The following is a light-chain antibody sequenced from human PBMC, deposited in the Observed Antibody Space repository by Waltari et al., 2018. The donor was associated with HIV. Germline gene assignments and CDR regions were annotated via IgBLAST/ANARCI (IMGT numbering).Light chain of an antibody. CDR2: SNN. J-gene: IGLJ3*02. CDR3: ATWDDSLNGRWV. CDR1: SSNIGSNT. V-gene: IGLV1-44*01. Sequence: QSVLTQPPSASGTPGQRVTISCSGSSSNIGSNTVNWYQQLPGTAPKLLIYSNNQRPSGVPYRCAGSKSGTSASLAISGLQSEDEADYYCATWDDSLNGRWVFGGGTKLTVL.